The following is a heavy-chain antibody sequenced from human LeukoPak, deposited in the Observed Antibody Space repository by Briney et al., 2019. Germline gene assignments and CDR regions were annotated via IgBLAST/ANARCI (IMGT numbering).Heavy chain of an antibody. D-gene: IGHD3-3*01. CDR1: GFTLSSHV. J-gene: IGHJ3*01. Sequence: GGSLRLSCVASGFTLSSHVMHWVRQAPGKGLEWVALISSDGTTKYNADSVEGRLTISRDTSMDTLYLQMNSLRVDDTSVYYCARGILSPRSVAFDVWGQGTMVTAS. V-gene: IGHV3-30-3*01. CDR2: ISSDGTTK. CDR3: ARGILSPRSVAFDV.